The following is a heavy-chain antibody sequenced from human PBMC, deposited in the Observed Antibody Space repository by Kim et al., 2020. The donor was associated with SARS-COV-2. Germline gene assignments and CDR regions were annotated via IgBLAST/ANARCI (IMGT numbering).Heavy chain of an antibody. V-gene: IGHV4-34*01. CDR3: ARGRKHCSGGSCYSGGYSYGFVFDI. CDR1: GGSFSGYY. CDR2: INHSGST. J-gene: IGHJ3*02. Sequence: SETLSLTCAVYGGSFSGYYWSWIRQPPGKGLEWIGEINHSGSTNYNPSLKSRVTISVDTSKNQFSLKLSSVTAADTAVYYCARGRKHCSGGSCYSGGYSYGFVFDIWGQGTMVTVSS. D-gene: IGHD2-15*01.